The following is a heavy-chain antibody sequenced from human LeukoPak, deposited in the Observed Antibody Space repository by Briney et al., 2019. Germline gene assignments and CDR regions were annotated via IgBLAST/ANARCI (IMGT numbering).Heavy chain of an antibody. J-gene: IGHJ4*02. D-gene: IGHD2-2*01. V-gene: IGHV3-23*01. Sequence: PGGSLRLSCAASGFTFSSYAMTWVRQAPGKGLEGVSSISTSGESTYYADSVKGRFTISRDNSKNTLYLHMNSLRAEDTAIYYCAKDALRLCSSTSCYLWGQGTLVTVSS. CDR2: ISTSGEST. CDR1: GFTFSSYA. CDR3: AKDALRLCSSTSCYL.